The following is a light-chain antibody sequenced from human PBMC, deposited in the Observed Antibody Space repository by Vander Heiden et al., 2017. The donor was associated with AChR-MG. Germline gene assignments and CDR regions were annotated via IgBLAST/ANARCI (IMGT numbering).Light chain of an antibody. V-gene: IGLV1-40*01. J-gene: IGLJ2*01. CDR2: GNS. CDR3: QSYDSSLSGCV. CDR1: SSNIGAGSD. Sequence: QSVLTQPPSVSGTPGQGVTISCTGSSSNIGAGSDVHWYQQLPGTAPKLLSYGNSNRPSGVPDRFSGSKSGTSASLAITGLQAEDEADYYCQSYDSSLSGCVFGGGTKLTVL.